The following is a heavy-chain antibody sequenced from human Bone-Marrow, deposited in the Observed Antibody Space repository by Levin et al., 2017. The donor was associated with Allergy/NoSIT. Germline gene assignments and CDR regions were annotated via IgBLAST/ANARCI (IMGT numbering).Heavy chain of an antibody. V-gene: IGHV1-18*01. CDR1: GYTFTNFA. CDR2: ISAYNGNT. CDR3: ARGRDYYYYMDV. Sequence: ASVKVSCKASGYTFTNFAIGWVRQAPGQGLEWMGLISAYNGNTIYAQRLQGRVTMTTDTSTTTVYMELRSLRSDDTAVYYCARGRDYYYYMDVWGKGTTVTVSS. J-gene: IGHJ6*03.